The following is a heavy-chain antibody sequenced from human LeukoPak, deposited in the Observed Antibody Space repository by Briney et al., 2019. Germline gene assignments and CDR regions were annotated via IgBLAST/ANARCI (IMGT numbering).Heavy chain of an antibody. CDR3: ARNDFWSGYIVSDY. D-gene: IGHD3-3*01. J-gene: IGHJ4*02. CDR1: GFTFSNYA. V-gene: IGHV4-34*01. CDR2: INHSGST. Sequence: GSLRLSCAASGFTFSNYAMSWVRQPPGKGLEWIGEINHSGSTNYNPSLKSRVTISVDTSKNQFSLKLSSVTAADTAVYYCARNDFWSGYIVSDYWGQGTLVTVSS.